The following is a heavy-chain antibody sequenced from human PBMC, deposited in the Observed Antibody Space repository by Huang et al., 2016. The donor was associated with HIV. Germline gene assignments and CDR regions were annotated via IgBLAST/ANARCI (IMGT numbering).Heavy chain of an antibody. J-gene: IGHJ1*01. CDR3: GRFSYYSDSTISQYLQL. Sequence: QVHLQESGPGLVKPSQTLSLTCPVSVGSIRCGGSYWPWHRQPPGKGLELIGYIYYSGSTYYNPSLKSRVTISVDTAKNQFSLKVTSMTAADTAVYYCGRFSYYSDSTISQYLQLWGQGALVTVSS. CDR1: VGSIRCGGSY. V-gene: IGHV4-30-4*08. CDR2: IYYSGST. D-gene: IGHD3-22*01.